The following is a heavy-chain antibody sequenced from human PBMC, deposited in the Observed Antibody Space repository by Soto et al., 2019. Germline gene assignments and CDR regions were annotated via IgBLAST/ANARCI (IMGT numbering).Heavy chain of an antibody. CDR2: ISGGGDTT. V-gene: IGHV3-23*01. D-gene: IGHD3-10*01. Sequence: EVQLLGSGGGLVQPGGSLRLSCAASGFTFNNYAMTWVRQAPGKGLEWVSAISGGGDTTSDADSVKGRFTVSRDGSKNTLYLQMSSLRAEDTALYYCAKGRGGSGSLTPRVDFWGQGTLVTVSS. J-gene: IGHJ4*02. CDR3: AKGRGGSGSLTPRVDF. CDR1: GFTFNNYA.